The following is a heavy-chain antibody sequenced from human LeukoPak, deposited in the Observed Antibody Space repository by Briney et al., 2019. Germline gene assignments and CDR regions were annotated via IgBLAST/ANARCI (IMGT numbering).Heavy chain of an antibody. D-gene: IGHD3-22*01. CDR1: GFTFSSYG. V-gene: IGHV3-30*18. J-gene: IGHJ4*02. CDR2: ISYDGSNK. CDR3: AKDHSPYYYDSSGYYY. Sequence: GGSLRLSCAASGFTFSSYGMHWVRQAPGKGLEWVAVISYDGSNKYYADSVKGRFTISRDNSKNTLYLQMNSLRAEDTAVYYCAKDHSPYYYDSSGYYYWGQGTLVTVSS.